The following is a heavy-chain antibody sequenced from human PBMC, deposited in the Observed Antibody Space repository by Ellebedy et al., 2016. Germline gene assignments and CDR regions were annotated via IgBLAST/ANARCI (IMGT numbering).Heavy chain of an antibody. J-gene: IGHJ3*02. CDR2: IYYSGST. CDR3: ARAPTLDAFDI. CDR1: GGSISSSSYY. V-gene: IGHV4-61*05. Sequence: SETLSLTCTVSGGSISSSSYYWSWIRQPPGKGLEWIGYIYYSGSTNYNPSLKSRVTISLDTSQNQFSLKLSSVTAADTAVYYCARAPTLDAFDIWGQGTMVTVSS.